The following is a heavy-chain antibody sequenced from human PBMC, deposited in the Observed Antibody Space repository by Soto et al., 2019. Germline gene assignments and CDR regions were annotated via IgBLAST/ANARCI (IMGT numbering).Heavy chain of an antibody. J-gene: IGHJ6*02. Sequence: QITLKESGPTLVQPTQTLTLTCTISGFSLSTSGVGVGSIRQPTGKALEWLALIYWDDDKRYSPSLTSRLTITKDTSKTQLVLTMTNMDPVDTATYYCAHVLVVVANYGMDVWGQGTTVTVSS. V-gene: IGHV2-5*02. CDR2: IYWDDDK. D-gene: IGHD2-15*01. CDR1: GFSLSTSGVG. CDR3: AHVLVVVANYGMDV.